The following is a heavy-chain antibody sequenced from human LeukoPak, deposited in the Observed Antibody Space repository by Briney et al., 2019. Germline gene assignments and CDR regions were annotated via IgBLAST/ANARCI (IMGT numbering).Heavy chain of an antibody. CDR2: IRYDGSNK. Sequence: GGSLRLSCAASGFTFSSYGMHWVRQAPGKGLECVAFIRYDGSNKYYADSVKGRFTISRDNSKNTLYLQMNSLRAEDTAVYYCAKSPASGGSGSSRDYWGQGTLVTVSS. V-gene: IGHV3-30*02. CDR1: GFTFSSYG. J-gene: IGHJ4*02. CDR3: AKSPASGGSGSSRDY. D-gene: IGHD3-10*01.